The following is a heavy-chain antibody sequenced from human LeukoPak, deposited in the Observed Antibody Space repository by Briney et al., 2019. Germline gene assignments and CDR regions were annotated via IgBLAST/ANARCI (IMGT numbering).Heavy chain of an antibody. CDR1: GGSISSGSYY. Sequence: SETLSLTCTVSGGSISSGSYYWSWIRQPAGKGLEWIGSIYYSGSTYYNPSLKSRVTISVDMSKSQFSLKLNSVTAADTAVYYCGRVTTGTVDHWGQGTLVTVSS. CDR2: IYYSGST. V-gene: IGHV4-61*10. CDR3: GRVTTGTVDH. J-gene: IGHJ4*02. D-gene: IGHD1-1*01.